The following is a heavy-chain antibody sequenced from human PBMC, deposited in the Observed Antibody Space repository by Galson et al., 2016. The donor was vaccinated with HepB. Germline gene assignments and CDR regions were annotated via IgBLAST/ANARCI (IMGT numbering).Heavy chain of an antibody. D-gene: IGHD3-16*01. J-gene: IGHJ4*02. Sequence: SCAASGFTLSTSSMHWVRQAPGKGLEWVAVISYDGTYKYYPDSVKGRFTISRDNSNNTLYLQMSSLRAEDTAVYYCARDWAGVMGYFAYWGQGTLVSVSS. V-gene: IGHV3-30-3*01. CDR1: GFTLSTSS. CDR2: ISYDGTYK. CDR3: ARDWAGVMGYFAY.